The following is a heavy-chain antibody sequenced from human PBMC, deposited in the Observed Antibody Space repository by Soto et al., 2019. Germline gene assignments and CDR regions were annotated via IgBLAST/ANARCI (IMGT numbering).Heavy chain of an antibody. CDR2: INAGNGNT. V-gene: IGHV1-3*01. CDR1: GYTFTSYA. Sequence: GASVKVSCKASGYTFTSYAMHWVRQAPGQRLEWMGWINAGNGNTKYSQKFQGRVTITRDTSASTAYMELSSLGSEDTAVYYCAREEMATYYYYGMDVWGQGTTVTVSS. J-gene: IGHJ6*02. CDR3: AREEMATYYYYGMDV.